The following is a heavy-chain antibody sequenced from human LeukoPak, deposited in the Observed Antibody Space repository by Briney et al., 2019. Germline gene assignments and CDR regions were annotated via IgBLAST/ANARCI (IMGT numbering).Heavy chain of an antibody. CDR2: INPNSGGT. CDR1: GYTFTGYY. D-gene: IGHD4-17*01. Sequence: ASVKVSCKASGYTFTGYYIHWVRQAPGQGLEWMGWINPNSGGTNYAQKFQGRVTMTRDTSISTAYMELSRLRSDDTAVYYCARDPGTTGNFDYWGQGTLVTVSS. J-gene: IGHJ4*02. V-gene: IGHV1-2*02. CDR3: ARDPGTTGNFDY.